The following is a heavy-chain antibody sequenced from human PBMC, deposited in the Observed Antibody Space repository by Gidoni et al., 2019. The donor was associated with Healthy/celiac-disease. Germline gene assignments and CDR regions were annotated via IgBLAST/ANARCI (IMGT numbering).Heavy chain of an antibody. D-gene: IGHD1-7*01. V-gene: IGHV3-30-3*01. CDR2: ISYDGSNK. CDR3: ARDFSGTLDY. J-gene: IGHJ4*02. CDR1: GFTFSSYA. Sequence: QVQLVASGGGVVQPGRSLRPPCAAPGFTFSSYAMHWGRQAPGKGLEVVAVISYDGSNKYYADSVKGRFTISRDNSKNTLYLQMNSLRAEDTAVYYCARDFSGTLDYWGQGTLVTVSS.